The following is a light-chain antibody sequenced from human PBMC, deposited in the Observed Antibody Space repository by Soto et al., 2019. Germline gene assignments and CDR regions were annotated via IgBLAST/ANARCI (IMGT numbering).Light chain of an antibody. V-gene: IGKV3-15*01. Sequence: TQSPATLSVSPGERATLSCRASQNIRDNLAWYQQRPGQAPRLLIYGTSTRATGVPARFSGRGFGTDFTLTIHRLQSEDFAVYFCQVYGSSSKTFGQGTRVEFK. J-gene: IGKJ1*01. CDR3: QVYGSSSKT. CDR1: QNIRDN. CDR2: GTS.